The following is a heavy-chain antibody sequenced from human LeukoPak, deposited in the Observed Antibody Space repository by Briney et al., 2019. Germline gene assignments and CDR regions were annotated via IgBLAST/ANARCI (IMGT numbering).Heavy chain of an antibody. J-gene: IGHJ4*02. CDR2: IQHDGSDP. CDR3: AKDLEEQWCIDS. CDR1: GFTFRNYA. Sequence: AGGSLRLSCAASGFTFRNYAMYWARQAPGKGLEWVSSIQHDGSDPFYTDSVKGRFIISRDNSKGTLYLQMNSLRTEDTAVYFCAKDLEEQWCIDSWGQGTLVTVSS. D-gene: IGHD2-8*02. V-gene: IGHV3-30*02.